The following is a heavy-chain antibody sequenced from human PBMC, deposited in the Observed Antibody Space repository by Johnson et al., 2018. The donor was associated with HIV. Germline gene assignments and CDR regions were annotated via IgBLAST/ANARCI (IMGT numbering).Heavy chain of an antibody. CDR3: ARGHPDLFTAADI. CDR2: ISYDGSNK. Sequence: VQLVESGGGLVQPGGSLRLSCAASGFTFSSYAMHWVRQAPGKGLEWVAVISYDGSNKYYADSVKGRFTISRDNSKKTQDLQMKRLRADDTAVYPCARGHPDLFTAADIGGHGTMGTV. V-gene: IGHV3-30*04. CDR1: GFTFSSYA. J-gene: IGHJ3*02. D-gene: IGHD3-10*02.